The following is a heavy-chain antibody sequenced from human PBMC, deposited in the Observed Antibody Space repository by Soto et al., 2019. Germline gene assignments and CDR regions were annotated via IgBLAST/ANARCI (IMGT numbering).Heavy chain of an antibody. CDR2: MNPNSGNT. V-gene: IGHV1-8*01. J-gene: IGHJ6*02. D-gene: IGHD3-9*01. Sequence: ASVKVSCQASGSTFTSYDINWVRQATGQGLEWMGWMNPNSGNTGYAQKFQGRVTMTRNTSISTAYMELSSLRSEDTAVYYCAREVLRYFDWLPTPHGMDVWGQGTTVTVS. CDR1: GSTFTSYD. CDR3: AREVLRYFDWLPTPHGMDV.